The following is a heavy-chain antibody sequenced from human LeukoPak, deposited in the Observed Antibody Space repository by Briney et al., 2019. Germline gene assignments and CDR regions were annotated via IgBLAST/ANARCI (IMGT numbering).Heavy chain of an antibody. CDR2: ISSSSSYI. CDR3: ARDLAPHGSGIGGTIGY. D-gene: IGHD3-10*01. J-gene: IGHJ4*02. Sequence: GGSLRLSCAASGFTFSSYSMNWVRQAPGKGLEWVSSISSSSSYIYYADSVKGRFTISRDNAKNSLYLQMNSLRAEDTAVYYCARDLAPHGSGIGGTIGYWGQGTLVTVSS. V-gene: IGHV3-21*01. CDR1: GFTFSSYS.